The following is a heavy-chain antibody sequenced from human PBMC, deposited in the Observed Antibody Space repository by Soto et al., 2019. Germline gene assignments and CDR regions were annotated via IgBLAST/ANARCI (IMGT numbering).Heavy chain of an antibody. J-gene: IGHJ6*03. CDR2: IWYDGSNK. Sequence: QVQLVESGGGVVQPGRSLRLSCAASGFTFSSYXXXWVRQAPGKGLEWVAVIWYDGSNKYYADSVKGRFTISRDNSKNTLYLQMNSLRAEDTAVYYCARNGYYDFWSGYYRGQYYYYYMDVWGKGTTVTVSS. CDR1: GFTFSSYX. D-gene: IGHD3-3*01. CDR3: ARNGYYDFWSGYYRGQYYYYYMDV. V-gene: IGHV3-33*01.